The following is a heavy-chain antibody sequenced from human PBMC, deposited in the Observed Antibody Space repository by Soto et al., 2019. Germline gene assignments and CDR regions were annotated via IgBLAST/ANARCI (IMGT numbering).Heavy chain of an antibody. CDR1: GFTFSDYG. J-gene: IGHJ6*02. CDR3: ATDHWAGYSGYANYNDMDG. D-gene: IGHD5-12*01. Sequence: QVQLVESGGGVVQPGRSLRLSCAASGFTFSDYGMHWVRQAPGKGLEWVAVISYEGSKKYYADSVKGRFTISRDNSKNTLYLQMSSLRAEDTAVYYGATDHWAGYSGYANYNDMDGWGQGTTGTVSS. CDR2: ISYEGSKK. V-gene: IGHV3-30*03.